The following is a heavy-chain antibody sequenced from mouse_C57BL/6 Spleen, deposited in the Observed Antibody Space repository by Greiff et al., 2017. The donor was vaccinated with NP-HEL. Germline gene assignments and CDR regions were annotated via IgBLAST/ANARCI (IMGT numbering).Heavy chain of an antibody. D-gene: IGHD1-1*01. V-gene: IGHV1-50*01. CDR3: ARRGLEYYYGSSYGYFDV. CDR1: GYTFTSYW. Sequence: QVQLQQPGAELVKPGASVKLSCKASGYTFTSYWMQWVKQRPGQGLEWIGEIDPSDSYTNYNQKFKGKATLTVDTSSSTAYMQLSRLTSEDSAVYYCARRGLEYYYGSSYGYFDVWGTGTTVTVSS. CDR2: IDPSDSYT. J-gene: IGHJ1*03.